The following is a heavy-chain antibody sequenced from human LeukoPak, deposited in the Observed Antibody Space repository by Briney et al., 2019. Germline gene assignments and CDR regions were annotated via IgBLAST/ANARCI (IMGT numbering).Heavy chain of an antibody. V-gene: IGHV3-11*04. D-gene: IGHD4-11*01. CDR2: ISSSGSTI. CDR3: ARVGTTITTYYFDY. J-gene: IGHJ4*02. CDR1: GFTFSDYY. Sequence: GGSLRLSCAASGFTFSDYYMSWIRQAPGKGLEWVSYISSSGSTIYYADSVKGRFTISRDNSKNTLYLQMNSLRAEDTAVYYCARVGTTITTYYFDYWGQGTLVTVSS.